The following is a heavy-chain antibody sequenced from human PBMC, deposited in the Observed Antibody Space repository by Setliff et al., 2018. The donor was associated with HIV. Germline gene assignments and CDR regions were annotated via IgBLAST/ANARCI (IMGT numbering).Heavy chain of an antibody. J-gene: IGHJ4*02. V-gene: IGHV3-11*04. CDR2: ISTGGSFI. CDR3: AREMKRITSILGPDY. D-gene: IGHD3-10*01. CDR1: GFTFSDYY. Sequence: PGGSLRLSCAASGFTFSDYYMSWIRQAPGKGLERVSYISTGGSFIYYADSVKGRFTISRDNAKNSLYLQMNSLRAEDTAVYYCAREMKRITSILGPDYWGQGTLVTVS.